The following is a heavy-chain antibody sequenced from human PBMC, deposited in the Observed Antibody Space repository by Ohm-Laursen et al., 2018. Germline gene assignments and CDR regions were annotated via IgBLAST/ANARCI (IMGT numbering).Heavy chain of an antibody. J-gene: IGHJ4*02. V-gene: IGHV3-48*01. D-gene: IGHD4-17*01. CDR1: GFTFSTYS. CDR2: IDASGGTI. CDR3: ARGAPFYGGFDY. Sequence: SLRLSCAASGFTFSTYSMNWVRQAPGKGLEWLSYIDASGGTIYYADSMEGRFTISRDNAKNELYLQMSGLRGEDTAVYYCARGAPFYGGFDYWGQGTLVTVSS.